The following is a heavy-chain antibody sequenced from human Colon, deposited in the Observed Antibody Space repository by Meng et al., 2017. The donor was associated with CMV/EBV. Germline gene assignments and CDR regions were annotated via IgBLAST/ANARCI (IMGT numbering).Heavy chain of an antibody. Sequence: GESLKISCAASGFTMSYYGMHWARQAPGKGLEWVAFIRHDGSNKFYADFVKGRFTISRDDANKSLYLHLDKLRPEDTARYFCAKGYSYCAGTSCHLDYWGLGTLVTVSS. D-gene: IGHD2-2*01. CDR2: IRHDGSNK. J-gene: IGHJ4*02. CDR1: GFTMSYYG. V-gene: IGHV3-30*02. CDR3: AKGYSYCAGTSCHLDY.